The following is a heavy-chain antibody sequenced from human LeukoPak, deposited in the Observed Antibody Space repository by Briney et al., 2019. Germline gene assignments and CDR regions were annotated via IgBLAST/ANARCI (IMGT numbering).Heavy chain of an antibody. J-gene: IGHJ6*02. CDR2: INHSGST. Sequence: SETLSLTCTVSGGSISSGGYYWSWIRQPPGTGLEWIGEINHSGSTNYNPSLKSRVTISVDTSKNQFSLKLSSVTAADTAVYYCARGRYNWNPGRYYYYGMDVWGQGTTATVSS. CDR3: ARGRYNWNPGRYYYYGMDV. CDR1: GGSISSGGYY. V-gene: IGHV4-39*07. D-gene: IGHD1-20*01.